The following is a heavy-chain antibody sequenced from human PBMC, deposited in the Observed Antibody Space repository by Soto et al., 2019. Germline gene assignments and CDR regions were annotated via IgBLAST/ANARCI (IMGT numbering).Heavy chain of an antibody. Sequence: PSETLSLTCNVSGASLSRYYCSWSRQPPGKGLEWIGRIYATGDTDYNPSLKSRISMSVDMSKKQFSLTLRSVTAADTAIYYCVRDGTKNLRDRFEPWGRGILVTVSS. D-gene: IGHD1-26*01. CDR2: IYATGDT. J-gene: IGHJ5*02. CDR1: GASLSRYY. V-gene: IGHV4-4*07. CDR3: VRDGTKNLRDRFEP.